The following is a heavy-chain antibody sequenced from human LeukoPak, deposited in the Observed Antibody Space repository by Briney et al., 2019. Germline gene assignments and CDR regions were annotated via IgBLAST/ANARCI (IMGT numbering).Heavy chain of an antibody. CDR1: GFTFTDYA. CDR3: AKARTPYNSGFDY. J-gene: IGHJ4*02. V-gene: IGHV3-23*01. Sequence: GGCLRLSSAAPGFTFTDYAMGWVCQAPGQGLEWASTISASGSTTYYADSVRGRFTISRDNSKNTLSLQMSSLRAEDTAVYYCAKARTPYNSGFDYWGQGTLVAVSS. CDR2: ISASGSTT. D-gene: IGHD6-19*01.